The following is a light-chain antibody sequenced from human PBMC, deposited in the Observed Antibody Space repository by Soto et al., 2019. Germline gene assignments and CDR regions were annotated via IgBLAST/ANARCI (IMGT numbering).Light chain of an antibody. CDR3: YHYAYSQFA. CDR2: GAS. CDR1: QSVNSDY. Sequence: EIVLTQSPGTLSLSPGERATLSCRATQSVNSDYLAWYQQRPGQAPRLLMHGASSRATGIPDRFSGSGPGADFTLTISRLEPEDFAVYYCYHYAYSQFAFGPGTKVDIK. V-gene: IGKV3-20*01. J-gene: IGKJ3*01.